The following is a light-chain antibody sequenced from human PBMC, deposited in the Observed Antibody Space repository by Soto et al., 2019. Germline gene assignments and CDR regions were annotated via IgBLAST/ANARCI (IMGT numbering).Light chain of an antibody. CDR1: QSVSSSY. V-gene: IGKV3-20*01. CDR2: GAS. J-gene: IGKJ2*01. CDR3: QQYGSSPHT. Sequence: EIVLTQSPGTLSLSPGERATLSCRASQSVSSSYLAWYQHKPGQAPRLLIYGASSRATGIPDRFSGSGSGTDFTVTIIRLEPEDFAVYYCQQYGSSPHTFGQGTKLDIK.